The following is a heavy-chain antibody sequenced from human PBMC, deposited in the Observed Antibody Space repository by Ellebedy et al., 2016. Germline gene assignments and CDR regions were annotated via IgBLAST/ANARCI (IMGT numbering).Heavy chain of an antibody. CDR3: ARGLGGSYGLYYYYYYGMDV. CDR2: MNPNSGNT. CDR1: GYTFTSYD. D-gene: IGHD5-18*01. Sequence: ASVKVSCKASGYTFTSYDINWVRQATGQGLEWMGWMNPNSGNTGYAQKFQGRVTMIRNTSISTAYMELSSLRSEDTAVYYCARGLGGSYGLYYYYYYGMDVWGQGTTVTVSS. V-gene: IGHV1-8*01. J-gene: IGHJ6*02.